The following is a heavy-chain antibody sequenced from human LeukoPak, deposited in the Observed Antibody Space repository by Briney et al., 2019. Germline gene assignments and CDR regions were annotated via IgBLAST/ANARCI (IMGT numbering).Heavy chain of an antibody. V-gene: IGHV4-59*01. Sequence: SETLSLTCTVSGGSISSYYWSWIRQPPGKGLEWIGYIYYSGSTNYNPSLKSRVTTSVDTSKNQFSLKLSSVTAADTAVYYCARAAHGYDFWSGYLDWGQGTLVTVSS. D-gene: IGHD3-3*01. CDR3: ARAAHGYDFWSGYLD. J-gene: IGHJ4*02. CDR1: GGSISSYY. CDR2: IYYSGST.